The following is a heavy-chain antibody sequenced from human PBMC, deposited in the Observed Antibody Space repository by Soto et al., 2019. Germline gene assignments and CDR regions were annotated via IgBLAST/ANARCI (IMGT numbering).Heavy chain of an antibody. D-gene: IGHD2-15*01. Sequence: DSVKVSCKASGYTFTSYDINWVRQAPGQGLEWVGWINPTSEYTAHAQKFQGRVTLTREISTATAYMELSSLTSEDTAVYFCARQVHPGYSSYS. J-gene: IGHJ5*01. V-gene: IGHV1-8*01. CDR1: GYTFTSYD. CDR3: ARQVHPGYSSYS. CDR2: INPTSEYT.